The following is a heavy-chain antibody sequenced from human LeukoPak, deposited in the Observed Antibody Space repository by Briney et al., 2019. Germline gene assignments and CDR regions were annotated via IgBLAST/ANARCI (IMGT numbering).Heavy chain of an antibody. CDR2: MHYSGDA. CDR1: GGSISSRDYY. J-gene: IGHJ5*02. V-gene: IGHV4-30-4*08. CDR3: ARGLLAAGTFDWFDP. D-gene: IGHD6-13*01. Sequence: SQTLSLTCTVSGGSISSRDYYWSWIRQPPGKGLAWIGYMHYSGDASYNLSLRSRVSISVDTSKNQFSLKLSSVTAADTAVYYCARGLLAAGTFDWFDPWGQGTLVTVSS.